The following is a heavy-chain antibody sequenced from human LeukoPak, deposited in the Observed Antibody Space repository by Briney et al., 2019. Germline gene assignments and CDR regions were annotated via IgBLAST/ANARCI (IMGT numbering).Heavy chain of an antibody. CDR1: DDSMSSYY. Sequence: SETLSLTCTVSDDSMSSYYWNWIRQPPGKGLEWIGYVYYSGGTNYNPSLKSRVTISLDTSKNQFSLKLSSVAAADTAVYYCGRRANTAPPYYFDYWGQGTLVTVSS. J-gene: IGHJ4*02. CDR3: GRRANTAPPYYFDY. D-gene: IGHD5-18*01. V-gene: IGHV4-59*01. CDR2: VYYSGGT.